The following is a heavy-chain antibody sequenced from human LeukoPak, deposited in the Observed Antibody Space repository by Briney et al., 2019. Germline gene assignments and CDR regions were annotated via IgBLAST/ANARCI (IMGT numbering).Heavy chain of an antibody. J-gene: IGHJ5*02. Sequence: PGRSLRLSCAASGFTFSRFWMSWVRQAPGKGLEWVANIKEDGSEKYYVDSVKGRFTISRDNAKNSLYLQMNSLRAEDTAVYYCARGGTIFGVVIIHGNWFDPWGQGTLVTVSS. V-gene: IGHV3-7*01. CDR2: IKEDGSEK. CDR1: GFTFSRFW. D-gene: IGHD3-3*01. CDR3: ARGGTIFGVVIIHGNWFDP.